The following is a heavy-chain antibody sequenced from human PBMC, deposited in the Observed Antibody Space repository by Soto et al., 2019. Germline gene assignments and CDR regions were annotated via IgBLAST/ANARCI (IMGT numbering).Heavy chain of an antibody. D-gene: IGHD1-26*01. Sequence: QVQLQESGPGLVKPSETLSLTCTVSGGSISSYYWSWIRQPAGKGLAWIGRIYTSGSTNYNPSLKRRVTMSVDTSKNQFSLKLSSVTASDTAVYYCARGWVGATHDYWGQGTLVTVSS. CDR3: ARGWVGATHDY. CDR2: IYTSGST. V-gene: IGHV4-4*07. CDR1: GGSISSYY. J-gene: IGHJ4*02.